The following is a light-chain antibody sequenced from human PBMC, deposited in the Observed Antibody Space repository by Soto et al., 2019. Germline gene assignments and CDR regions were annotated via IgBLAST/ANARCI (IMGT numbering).Light chain of an antibody. CDR2: DAS. V-gene: IGKV3-15*01. CDR1: LSVSRT. Sequence: EILMTQSPSTLSVSPGERATLSCRAGLSVSRTLAWYQQKPGQAPRLPIFDASTRATGIPARFSGSGSGTEFTLTITSLPSEDFAVYSCQQYNAWPRTFGQGTKVDIK. J-gene: IGKJ1*01. CDR3: QQYNAWPRT.